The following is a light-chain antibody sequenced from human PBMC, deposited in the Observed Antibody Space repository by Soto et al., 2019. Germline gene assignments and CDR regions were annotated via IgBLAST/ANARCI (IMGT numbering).Light chain of an antibody. J-gene: IGKJ3*01. CDR1: QSISSY. CDR3: QQSYSTPLIT. CDR2: AAS. Sequence: DIQMTQSPSSLSASVGDRVTITCRASQSISSYLNWYQQKPGKAPKLLIYAASSLQSGVPSRFSGSGSGTDFTLTSSSLQPEDFATYYCQQSYSTPLITFVPWTKVDIK. V-gene: IGKV1-39*01.